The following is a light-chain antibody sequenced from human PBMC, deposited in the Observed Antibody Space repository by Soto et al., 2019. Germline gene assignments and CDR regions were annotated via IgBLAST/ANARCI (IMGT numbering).Light chain of an antibody. CDR1: SSDVGGYNY. Sequence: QSALTQPASVSESPGQSITISCTGTSSDVGGYNYVSWYQQYPGKAPKVMIYDVSNRPSGVSNRFSGSKSGNTASLIISGLQAEDEADYYCSSYTSSSTYVFGSGTKVTVL. CDR2: DVS. V-gene: IGLV2-14*01. CDR3: SSYTSSSTYV. J-gene: IGLJ1*01.